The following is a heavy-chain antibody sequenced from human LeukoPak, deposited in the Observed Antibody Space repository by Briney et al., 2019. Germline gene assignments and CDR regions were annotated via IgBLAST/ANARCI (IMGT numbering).Heavy chain of an antibody. CDR3: AKASSFDTSGYPRD. CDR1: GFTFSSYG. D-gene: IGHD3-22*01. Sequence: GGSLRLSCAASGFTFSSYGMHWVRQAPGKGLEWVAVISYDGSNKSYADSVKGRFTISRDNSENTLYLQMNSLRAEDTAVYYCAKASSFDTSGYPRDWGQGTLVTVSS. J-gene: IGHJ4*02. CDR2: ISYDGSNK. V-gene: IGHV3-30*18.